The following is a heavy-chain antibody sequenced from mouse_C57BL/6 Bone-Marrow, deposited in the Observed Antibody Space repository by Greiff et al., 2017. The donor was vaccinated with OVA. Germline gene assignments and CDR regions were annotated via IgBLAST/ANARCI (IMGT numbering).Heavy chain of an antibody. CDR1: GYTFTSYW. D-gene: IGHD1-1*01. J-gene: IGHJ3*01. V-gene: IGHV1-64*01. CDR3: ARYYGSSSAWFAY. CDR2: IHPNSGST. Sequence: QVQLQQSGTELVKPGASVKLSCKASGYTFTSYWMHWVKQRPGQGLEWIGMIHPNSGSTNYNEKFKSKATLTVDKSSSTAYMQLSSLTSEDSAVYYCARYYGSSSAWFAYWGQGTLVTVSA.